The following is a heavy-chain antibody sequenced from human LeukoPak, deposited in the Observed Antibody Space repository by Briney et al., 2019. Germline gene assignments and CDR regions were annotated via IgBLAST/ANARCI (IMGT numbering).Heavy chain of an antibody. V-gene: IGHV4-59*01. CDR1: GGSISSYY. D-gene: IGHD6-19*01. J-gene: IGHJ4*02. Sequence: PSETLSLTCTVSGGSISSYYWSWIRQPPGKGLEWIGYIYYSGSTNYNPSLKSRVTISVDTSKNQFSLKLSSVTAADTAVYYCAGEGGWQYYWGQGTLVTVSS. CDR3: AGEGGWQYY. CDR2: IYYSGST.